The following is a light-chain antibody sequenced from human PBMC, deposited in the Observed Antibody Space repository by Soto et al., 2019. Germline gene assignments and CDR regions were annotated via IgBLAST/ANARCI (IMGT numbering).Light chain of an antibody. Sequence: EIVMTQSPATLSVSPGEKATLSCRASQSVSNNLPWYQQKPGQAPRLLIYFASTRATGIPARFSGSGSGTEFTLTISSLQSEDFAVYYCQQYYKWPLTFGGGTKVETK. J-gene: IGKJ4*01. V-gene: IGKV3-15*01. CDR3: QQYYKWPLT. CDR2: FAS. CDR1: QSVSNN.